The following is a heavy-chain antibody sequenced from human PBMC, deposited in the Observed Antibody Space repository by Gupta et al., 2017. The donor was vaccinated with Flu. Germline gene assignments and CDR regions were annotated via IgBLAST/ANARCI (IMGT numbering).Heavy chain of an antibody. CDR3: AKGGLTYPMDV. CDR2: INRGGSST. Sequence: EVNLLEYGGGLIQPGGSLRLSCAASGFTFSNYAKNWVRQAPGKGLEWVSIINRGGSSTNYAVDVKGRFTISRDNSKNTLYLQMNSLRAEDTAVYYCAKGGLTYPMDVWGQGTTVTVSS. CDR1: GFTFSNYA. D-gene: IGHD1-26*01. V-gene: IGHV3-23*03. J-gene: IGHJ6*02.